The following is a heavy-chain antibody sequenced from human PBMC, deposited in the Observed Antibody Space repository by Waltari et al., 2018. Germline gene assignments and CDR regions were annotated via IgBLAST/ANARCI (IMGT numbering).Heavy chain of an antibody. CDR2: VYYSGNT. Sequence: QVQLQESGPGLVKPSETLSLTCTVSGGSISSYYWSWIRQPPGRGLEWIGDVYYSGNTHSTPSLIRRVTSAVDKSKNQLSLKLSSVTAADTAVYYCARATVTIYYYYYYMDVWGKGTTVTVSS. V-gene: IGHV4-59*13. CDR1: GGSISSYY. CDR3: ARATVTIYYYYYYMDV. J-gene: IGHJ6*03. D-gene: IGHD4-4*01.